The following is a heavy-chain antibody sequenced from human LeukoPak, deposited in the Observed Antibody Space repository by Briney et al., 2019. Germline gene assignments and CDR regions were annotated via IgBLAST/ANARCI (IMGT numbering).Heavy chain of an antibody. V-gene: IGHV3-7*03. CDR2: IRQDGDTK. D-gene: IGHD6-13*01. CDR1: GFPFNAYW. CDR3: ARSLPYGTTWYGRSDF. J-gene: IGHJ4*02. Sequence: GGSLRLSCAASGFPFNAYWMTWVRQAPGKGLEWVANIRQDGDTKYYVDSVKGRFTISRDNAMNSLYLQMNSLRAEDTAIYYCARSLPYGTTWYGRSDFWGQGTLVVVSS.